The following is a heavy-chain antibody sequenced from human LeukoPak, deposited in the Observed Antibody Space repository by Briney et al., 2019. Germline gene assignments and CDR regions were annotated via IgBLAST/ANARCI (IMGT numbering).Heavy chain of an antibody. CDR2: IHPGDSDT. D-gene: IGHD3-3*01. V-gene: IGHV5-51*01. Sequence: GESLKISCKGSGYSFTSYWIGWVRQMPGKGLEWMGIIHPGDSDTRYSPSFQGQVTISADKSISTAYLQWSSLKASDTAMYYCARSGPNDFWSGYSSNWFDPWGQGTLVTVSS. J-gene: IGHJ5*02. CDR3: ARSGPNDFWSGYSSNWFDP. CDR1: GYSFTSYW.